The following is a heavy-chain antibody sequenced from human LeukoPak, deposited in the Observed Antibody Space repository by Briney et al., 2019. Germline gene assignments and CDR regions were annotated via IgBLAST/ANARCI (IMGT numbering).Heavy chain of an antibody. J-gene: IGHJ3*02. D-gene: IGHD2-2*01. CDR1: GFTFSSYG. CDR3: AKAVPVAQTPFDAFVI. V-gene: IGHV3-30*02. CDR2: IRYDGSNK. Sequence: PGGSLRLSCAASGFTFSSYGMHWVRQAPGKGLEWVAFIRYDGSNKYYADSVKGRFTISRDNSKNTLYLQMNSLRAEDTAVYYCAKAVPVAQTPFDAFVIWGQGTMVTVSS.